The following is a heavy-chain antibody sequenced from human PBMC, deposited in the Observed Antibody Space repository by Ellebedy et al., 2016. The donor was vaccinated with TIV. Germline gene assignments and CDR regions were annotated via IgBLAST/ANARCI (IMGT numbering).Heavy chain of an antibody. D-gene: IGHD3-10*01. CDR1: GGTFSSYA. CDR3: ARGEEVLWFGEHFDY. CDR2: IIPIFGTA. J-gene: IGHJ4*02. V-gene: IGHV1-69*05. Sequence: SVKVSCXASGGTFSSYAISWVRQAPGQGLEWMGGIIPIFGTASYAQKFQGRVTMTRDTSTSTVYMELSSLRSEDTAVYYCARGEEVLWFGEHFDYWGQGTLVTVSS.